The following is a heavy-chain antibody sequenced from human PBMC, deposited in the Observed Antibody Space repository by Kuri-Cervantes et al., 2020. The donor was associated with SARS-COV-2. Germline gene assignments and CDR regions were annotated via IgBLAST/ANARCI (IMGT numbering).Heavy chain of an antibody. Sequence: GGSLRLSCKASGYTFTSYAMHWVRQAPGQRLEWMGWINAGNGNTKYSQKFQGRVTITRDTSASTAYMELSSLRSDDTAVYYCARDLTIVAGGFDYWGQGTLVTVSS. CDR3: ARDLTIVAGGFDY. CDR2: INAGNGNT. D-gene: IGHD4/OR15-4a*01. V-gene: IGHV1-3*01. CDR1: GYTFTSYA. J-gene: IGHJ4*02.